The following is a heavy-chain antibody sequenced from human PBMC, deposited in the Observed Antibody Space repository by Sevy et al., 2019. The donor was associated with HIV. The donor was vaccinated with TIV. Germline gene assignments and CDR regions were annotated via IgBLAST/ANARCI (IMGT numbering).Heavy chain of an antibody. D-gene: IGHD3-22*01. CDR3: VRDHNDSSEYYLIGAYDV. Sequence: GSLRLSCAASGFIFNSYAIHWVRQAPGKGLEWVAVVFMDGTKEFYAESVKGRFTISRDNSKKKVFLQMNSLRDEDTAVYYCVRDHNDSSEYYLIGAYDVWGQGTTVTVSS. CDR2: VFMDGTKE. V-gene: IGHV3-33*01. J-gene: IGHJ3*01. CDR1: GFIFNSYA.